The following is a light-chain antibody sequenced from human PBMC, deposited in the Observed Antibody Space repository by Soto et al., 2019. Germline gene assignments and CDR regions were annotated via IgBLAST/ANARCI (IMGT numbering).Light chain of an antibody. V-gene: IGKV3-20*01. CDR1: QSVSGSY. Sequence: EIVLTQSPGTLSLSPGERATLSCRASQSVSGSYLAWYQQKPDQAPRLLIYGASSRATGIPDRFSGSGSGTDFTLTISRLEPEDFAVYYCQQYGSSQSFGQGTKVEIK. CDR2: GAS. J-gene: IGKJ1*01. CDR3: QQYGSSQS.